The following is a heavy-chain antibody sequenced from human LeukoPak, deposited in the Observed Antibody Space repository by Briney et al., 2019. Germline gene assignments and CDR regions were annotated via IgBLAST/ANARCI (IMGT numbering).Heavy chain of an antibody. J-gene: IGHJ4*02. CDR1: GFTFDDYA. CDR3: AKDMSNYGIYYFDY. D-gene: IGHD4-11*01. CDR2: ITWDGGST. V-gene: IGHV3-43D*03. Sequence: PGGSLRLSCAASGFTFDDYAMHWVRQAPGKGLEWVSLITWDGGSTYYADSVKGRFTISRDNSKNSLFLQMNSLRSEDTALYYCAKDMSNYGIYYFDYWGQGTLVTVSS.